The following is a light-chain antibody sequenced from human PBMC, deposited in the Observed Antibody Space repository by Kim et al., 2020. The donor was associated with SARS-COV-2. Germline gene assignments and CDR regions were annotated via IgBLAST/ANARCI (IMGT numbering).Light chain of an antibody. CDR2: GAS. V-gene: IGKV3-20*01. CDR1: QSISSPY. J-gene: IGKJ2*01. Sequence: SPGERATLPCRASQSISSPYVAWYQQKPGQAPRLLIYGASNRATGIPDRFVGSGSGTDFSLTISRLEPEDFAVYYCQQYGNSPPYTFGQGTKLEI. CDR3: QQYGNSPPYT.